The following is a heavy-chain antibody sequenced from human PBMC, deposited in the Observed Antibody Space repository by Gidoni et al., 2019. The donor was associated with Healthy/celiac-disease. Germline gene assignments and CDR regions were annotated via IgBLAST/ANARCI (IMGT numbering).Heavy chain of an antibody. CDR3: ARDLAIAVAGTGDGRPLDDY. CDR1: GYTFTSYY. Sequence: QVQLVQSGAEVKKPGASVKVSCKASGYTFTSYYMHWVRQAPGQGLEWMGIINPSGGSTSYAQKFQGRVTMTRDTSTSTVYMELSSLRSEDTAVYYCARDLAIAVAGTGDGRPLDDYWGQGTLVTVSS. V-gene: IGHV1-46*01. J-gene: IGHJ4*02. CDR2: INPSGGST. D-gene: IGHD6-19*01.